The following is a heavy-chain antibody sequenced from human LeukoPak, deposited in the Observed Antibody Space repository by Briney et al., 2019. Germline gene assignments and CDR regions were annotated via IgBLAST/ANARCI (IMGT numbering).Heavy chain of an antibody. D-gene: IGHD1-26*01. CDR3: ARGSRSGSYGSYYYMDV. CDR2: LIPIVGTA. Sequence: SVKVSCKHSGDTFSSYAISWVPQAPGQGREWMGGLIPIVGTANYAQKFQGRVTITTDESTSTAYMELSSLRSEDTAVYYCARGSRSGSYGSYYYMDVWGKGTTVTVSS. CDR1: GDTFSSYA. V-gene: IGHV1-69*05. J-gene: IGHJ6*03.